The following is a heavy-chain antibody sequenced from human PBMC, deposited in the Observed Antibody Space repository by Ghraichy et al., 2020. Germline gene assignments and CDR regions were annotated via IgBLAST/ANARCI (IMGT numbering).Heavy chain of an antibody. CDR1: GFSLTSYA. Sequence: GALRLSCAASGFSLTSYAMSWVRLAPGKGLEWVSSVSAGGDNIYYADSVKGRFTISRDTSKSTLYLQMDSLRAEDTAIYYCATVRWLLSFFDYWGQGTLVTVSS. CDR2: VSAGGDNI. CDR3: ATVRWLLSFFDY. D-gene: IGHD3-3*01. V-gene: IGHV3-23*01. J-gene: IGHJ4*02.